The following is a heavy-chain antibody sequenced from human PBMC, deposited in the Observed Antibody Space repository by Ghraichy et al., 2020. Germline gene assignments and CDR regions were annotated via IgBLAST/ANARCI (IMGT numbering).Heavy chain of an antibody. CDR3: ARGGDILTVDY. Sequence: ETLSLTCTVSGGSISSYYWSWIRQPPGKGLEWIGYIYYSGSTNYNPSLKSRVTISVDTSKNQFSLKLSSVTAADTAMFYCARGGDILTVDYWGQGTLVTVSS. V-gene: IGHV4-59*08. CDR1: GGSISSYY. CDR2: IYYSGST. D-gene: IGHD3-9*01. J-gene: IGHJ4*02.